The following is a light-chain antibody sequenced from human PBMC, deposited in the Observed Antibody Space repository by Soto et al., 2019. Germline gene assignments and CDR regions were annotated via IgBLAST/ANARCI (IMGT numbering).Light chain of an antibody. J-gene: IGKJ4*01. CDR3: QQSYILPRT. CDR1: QSSSTN. Sequence: DIQMNQSPSSLPASVGDRVTITCRASQSSSTNLNWYQQKPGKAPKVLIYGASSLRSGVPSRFSGSGSGTDFTLTINSLQTEYFATYFCQQSYILPRTFGGGTRVEI. CDR2: GAS. V-gene: IGKV1-39*01.